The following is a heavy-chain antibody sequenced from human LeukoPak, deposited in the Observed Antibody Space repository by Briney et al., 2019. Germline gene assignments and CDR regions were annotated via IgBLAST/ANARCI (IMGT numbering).Heavy chain of an antibody. Sequence: PGGSLRLSCAASGFTFSSYWMHWVRQAPGKGLVWVSRINSDGSSTSYADSVKGRFTISRDNAKNTLYLQMNSLRAEDTAVYYCARGGDALPFDYWGQGTLVTVSS. CDR1: GFTFSSYW. CDR3: ARGGDALPFDY. J-gene: IGHJ4*02. V-gene: IGHV3-74*01. CDR2: INSDGSST. D-gene: IGHD3-16*01.